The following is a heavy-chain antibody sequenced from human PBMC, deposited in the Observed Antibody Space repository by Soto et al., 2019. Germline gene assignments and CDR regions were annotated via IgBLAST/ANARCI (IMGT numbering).Heavy chain of an antibody. V-gene: IGHV3-9*01. D-gene: IGHD3-10*01. CDR3: AKDRGSILGVITD. Sequence: EVQLVESGGDLVQPGRSLRLSCTTSGFSFDTFGMHWVRQVAGKGLEWVSGITWNGDTVGYADPVKGRFTVSRDNARNSLYLQMNSLRVEDTAFYYCAKDRGSILGVITDWGQGTLVTVSP. CDR2: ITWNGDTV. J-gene: IGHJ4*02. CDR1: GFSFDTFG.